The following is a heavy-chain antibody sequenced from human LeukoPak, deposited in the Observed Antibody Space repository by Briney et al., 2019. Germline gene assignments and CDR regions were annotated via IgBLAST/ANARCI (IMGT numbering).Heavy chain of an antibody. CDR3: TRRGGGNSSVDY. V-gene: IGHV3-23*01. J-gene: IGHJ4*02. Sequence: GGSLRLSCVASGFTSGVYAMSWVRQAPGKGLEWVSAFSGGGDSFYADSVRGRFSVSADKSKNILYLQMNSLRVEDTAVYYCTRRGGGNSSVDYWGQGTLVTVYS. CDR2: FSGGGDS. CDR1: GFTSGVYA. D-gene: IGHD4-23*01.